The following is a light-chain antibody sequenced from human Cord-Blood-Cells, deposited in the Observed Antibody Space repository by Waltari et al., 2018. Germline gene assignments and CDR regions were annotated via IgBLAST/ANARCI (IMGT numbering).Light chain of an antibody. Sequence: DIQMTQSPSSLSASVGDRVTSTCRASQSISSYLNWYQQKPGKAPNLLIYAASSLQSGVPSRFSGSGSGTDFTLTISSLQPEDFATYYCQQSYSTPYTFGQGTKLEIK. V-gene: IGKV1-39*01. J-gene: IGKJ2*01. CDR3: QQSYSTPYT. CDR1: QSISSY. CDR2: AAS.